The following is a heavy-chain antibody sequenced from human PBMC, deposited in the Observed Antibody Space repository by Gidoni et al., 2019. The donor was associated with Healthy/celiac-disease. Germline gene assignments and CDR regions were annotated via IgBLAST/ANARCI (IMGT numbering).Heavy chain of an antibody. CDR2: ISSSGSTI. D-gene: IGHD3-10*01. V-gene: IGHV3-48*03. CDR3: ARDPGYYGSGSFTGMDV. Sequence: EVQLVESGGGLVQPGGSLRLSCAASGFTFSSYEMNWVRQAPGKGLEWVSYISSSGSTIYYADSVKGRFTISRDNAKNSLYLQMNSLRAEDTAVYYCARDPGYYGSGSFTGMDVWGQGTTVTVSS. J-gene: IGHJ6*02. CDR1: GFTFSSYE.